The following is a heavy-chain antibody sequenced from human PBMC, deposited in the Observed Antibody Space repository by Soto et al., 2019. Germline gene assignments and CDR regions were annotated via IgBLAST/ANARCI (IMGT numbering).Heavy chain of an antibody. D-gene: IGHD3-10*01. CDR3: ATGGSGSGYYYYYGMDV. Sequence: QVQLVESGGGVVQPGRSLRLSCAASGFTFSSYGMHWVRQAPGKGLEWVAVIWYDGSNTYYADSVKGRFTISRDNSKNTLYLQMNSLRAEDTAVYYCATGGSGSGYYYYYGMDVWGQGTTVTVSS. V-gene: IGHV3-33*01. CDR1: GFTFSSYG. CDR2: IWYDGSNT. J-gene: IGHJ6*02.